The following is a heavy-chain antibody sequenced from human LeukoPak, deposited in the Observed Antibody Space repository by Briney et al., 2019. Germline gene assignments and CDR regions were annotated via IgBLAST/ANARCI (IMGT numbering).Heavy chain of an antibody. D-gene: IGHD6-13*01. V-gene: IGHV3-33*06. CDR2: IWYDGSNK. J-gene: IGHJ4*02. CDR3: EKVGYVAAAGHFDY. Sequence: RGSLRLSCAASGFTFSSYGMHWVRQAPGKGLEWVAVIWYDGSNKYYADSVKGRFTISRDNSKNTLYLQMNSLRAEDTAVYYCEKVGYVAAAGHFDYWGQGTLVTVSS. CDR1: GFTFSSYG.